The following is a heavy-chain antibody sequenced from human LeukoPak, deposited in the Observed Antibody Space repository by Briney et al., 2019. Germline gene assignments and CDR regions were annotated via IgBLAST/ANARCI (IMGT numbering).Heavy chain of an antibody. CDR1: GYTFTSYD. CDR2: MNPNSGNT. Sequence: ALVKVSCKASGYTFTSYDINWVRQAPGQGLEWMGWMNPNSGNTGYAQKFQGRVTMTRNTSISTAYMELSSLRSEDTAAYYCARGYYDSSGYTDFQHWGQGTLVTVSS. CDR3: ARGYYDSSGYTDFQH. J-gene: IGHJ1*01. V-gene: IGHV1-8*01. D-gene: IGHD3-22*01.